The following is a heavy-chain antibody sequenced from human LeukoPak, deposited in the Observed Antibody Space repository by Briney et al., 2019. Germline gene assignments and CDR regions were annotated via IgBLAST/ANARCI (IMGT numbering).Heavy chain of an antibody. Sequence: SETLSLTCTVSGGSINTGTSYWDWIRQPPGKGLEWIGSMFYSGSRNYNPSLKSRVSISLDTSKNQFSLKLRSVTAADTAVYYCAREYCGGGACGRFDPWGQGTLVTVSS. CDR3: AREYCGGGACGRFDP. D-gene: IGHD2-21*01. J-gene: IGHJ5*02. CDR2: MFYSGSR. V-gene: IGHV4-39*07. CDR1: GGSINTGTSY.